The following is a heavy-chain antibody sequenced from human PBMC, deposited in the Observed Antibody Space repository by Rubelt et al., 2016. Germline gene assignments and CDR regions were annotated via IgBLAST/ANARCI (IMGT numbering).Heavy chain of an antibody. V-gene: IGHV5-51*01. CDR2: IYPGDSDT. CDR1: GYSFTSYW. D-gene: IGHD6-6*01. Sequence: EVQLVQSGAEVKKPGESLKISCKGSGYSFTSYWIGWVRQMPGKGLEWMGIIYPGDSDTSFCLSFQGQVTSSADNAISTAYLQWSSLKASDTAMYDCAITYSSSSGGDYWGQGTLVTVSS. CDR3: AITYSSSSGGDY. J-gene: IGHJ4*02.